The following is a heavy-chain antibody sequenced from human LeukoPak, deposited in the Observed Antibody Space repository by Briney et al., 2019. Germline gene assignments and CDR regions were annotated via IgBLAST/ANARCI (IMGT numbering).Heavy chain of an antibody. J-gene: IGHJ6*03. Sequence: GASVKVSCKASGYTFTGYFMHWVRQAPGQGLEWMGWINPNTGGTNFAQKFQGRVTMTRDTSITTAYMEVSSLRSDDTAVYYCARGGSPIYYYYMDVWGKGTTVIISS. CDR2: INPNTGGT. V-gene: IGHV1-2*02. D-gene: IGHD2-2*01. CDR3: ARGGSPIYYYYMDV. CDR1: GYTFTGYF.